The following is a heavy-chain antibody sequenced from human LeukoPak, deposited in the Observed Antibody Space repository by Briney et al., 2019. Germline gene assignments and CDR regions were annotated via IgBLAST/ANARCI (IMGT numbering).Heavy chain of an antibody. V-gene: IGHV3-30-3*01. D-gene: IGHD5-18*01. CDR2: ISYDGSNK. CDR3: ARDRYSYGCFDY. Sequence: PGGSLRLSCAASGFTVSNSYMSWVRQAPGKGLEWVAVISYDGSNKYYADSVKGRFTISRDNSKNTLYLQMNSLRAEDTAAYYCARDRYSYGCFDYWGQGTLVTVSS. J-gene: IGHJ4*02. CDR1: GFTVSNSY.